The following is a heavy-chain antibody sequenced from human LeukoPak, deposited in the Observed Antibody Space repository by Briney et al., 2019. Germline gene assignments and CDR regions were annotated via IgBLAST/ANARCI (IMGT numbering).Heavy chain of an antibody. CDR1: GFTFGDYA. D-gene: IGHD3-9*01. J-gene: IGHJ4*02. V-gene: IGHV3-49*04. CDR2: IRSEAYGGTT. Sequence: PGRSLRLSCTASGFTFGDYAMSWVRQAPGKGLEWVGFIRSEAYGGTTEYAASVKGRFTISRDDSKSIAYLQMNSLKTEDTAVYYCTTTLYDILTGYYIRYFDYWGQGTLVTVSS. CDR3: TTTLYDILTGYYIRYFDY.